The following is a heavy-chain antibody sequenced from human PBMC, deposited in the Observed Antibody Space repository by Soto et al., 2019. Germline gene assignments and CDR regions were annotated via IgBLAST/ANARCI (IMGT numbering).Heavy chain of an antibody. Sequence: SETLSLTCTVSGGSISSYYWSWIRQPPGKGLEWIGYIYYSGSTNYNPSLKSRVTISVDTSKNQFSLKLSSVTAADTAVYYCARDNRGPFSYWAQGTPVTVS. CDR1: GGSISSYY. CDR3: ARDNRGPFSY. J-gene: IGHJ4*02. CDR2: IYYSGST. V-gene: IGHV4-59*12. D-gene: IGHD3-16*01.